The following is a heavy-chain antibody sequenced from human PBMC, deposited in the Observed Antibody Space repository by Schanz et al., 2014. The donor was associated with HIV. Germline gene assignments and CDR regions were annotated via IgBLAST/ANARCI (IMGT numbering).Heavy chain of an antibody. J-gene: IGHJ4*02. CDR1: GFSFSDYH. CDR3: AKGLTIWLQPPFDY. V-gene: IGHV3-11*01. CDR2: LSGSGSNI. Sequence: QVQLVESGGDLVKPGGSLRLSCTASGFSFSDYHMSWIRQAPGKGLEWVSSLSGSGSNIYYADSVKGRFTISRDNGKNSLFLQMNSLRAEDTAVYYCAKGLTIWLQPPFDYWGQGTLVTVSS. D-gene: IGHD5-12*01.